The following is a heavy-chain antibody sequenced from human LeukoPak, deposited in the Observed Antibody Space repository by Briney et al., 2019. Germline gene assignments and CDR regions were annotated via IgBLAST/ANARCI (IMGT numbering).Heavy chain of an antibody. J-gene: IGHJ4*02. D-gene: IGHD1-26*01. CDR2: ISGSGGST. CDR1: GFTFSSYS. Sequence: PGGSLRLSCAASGFTFSSYSMNWVRQAPGKGLEWVSAISGSGGSTYYADSVKGRFTISRDNSKNTLYLQMNSLRAEDTAVYYCAREAFRGSYFDYWGQGTLVTVSS. V-gene: IGHV3-23*01. CDR3: AREAFRGSYFDY.